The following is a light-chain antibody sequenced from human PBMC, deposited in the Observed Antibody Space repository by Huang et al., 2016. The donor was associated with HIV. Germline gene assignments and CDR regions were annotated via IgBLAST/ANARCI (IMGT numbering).Light chain of an antibody. CDR3: NQYNNWLLS. CDR2: GSS. CDR1: RRVSTN. J-gene: IGKJ4*01. V-gene: IGKV3-15*01. Sequence: EIVMTQSPATLSVSPGERGTLSCRANRRVSTNLAWYQQRPGQAPRLLSYGSSTRDPGIPARISGSGSGTDFSLTISSLQSEDFALYYCNQYNNWLLSFGGGTRVDIE.